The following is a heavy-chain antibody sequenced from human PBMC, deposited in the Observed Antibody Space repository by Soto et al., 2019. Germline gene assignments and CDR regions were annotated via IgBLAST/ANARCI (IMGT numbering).Heavy chain of an antibody. CDR2: ISSSSSYI. J-gene: IGHJ6*02. V-gene: IGHV3-21*01. D-gene: IGHD4-17*01. CDR1: GFTFSSYS. CDR3: ARDWRGYGDYVAVGYYYGMDV. Sequence: EVQLVESGGGLVKPGGSLRLSCAASGFTFSSYSMNWVRQAPGKGLEWVSSISSSSSYIYYADSVKGRFTISRDNAKNSMYLQMNSLRAEDTAVYYCARDWRGYGDYVAVGYYYGMDVWGQGTTVTVSS.